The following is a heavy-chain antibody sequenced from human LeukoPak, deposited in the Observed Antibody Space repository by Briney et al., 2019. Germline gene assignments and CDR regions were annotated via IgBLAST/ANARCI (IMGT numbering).Heavy chain of an antibody. CDR2: IYYSGST. Sequence: SETLSLTCTVSGGSISSYYWSWIRQPPGKGLEWIGYIYYSGSTNYNPSLKSRVTISVDTSKNQFSLKLSSVTAADTAVYYCARWGGSSPGMGFDPWGQGTLVTVSS. J-gene: IGHJ5*02. D-gene: IGHD6-6*01. CDR3: ARWGGSSPGMGFDP. CDR1: GGSISSYY. V-gene: IGHV4-59*01.